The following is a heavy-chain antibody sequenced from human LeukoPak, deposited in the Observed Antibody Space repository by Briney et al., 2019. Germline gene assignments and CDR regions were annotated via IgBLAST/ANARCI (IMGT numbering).Heavy chain of an antibody. CDR2: IWYDGSNK. V-gene: IGHV3-33*01. CDR3: ASGVEMATPSVFGFDY. D-gene: IGHD5-24*01. J-gene: IGHJ4*02. CDR1: GFTFSSYG. Sequence: GGSLRLSCAASGFTFSSYGMHWVRQAPGKGLEWVAVIWYDGSNKYYADSVKGRFIISRDNSKNTLYLQMNSLRAEDTAVYYCASGVEMATPSVFGFDYWGQGTLVTVSS.